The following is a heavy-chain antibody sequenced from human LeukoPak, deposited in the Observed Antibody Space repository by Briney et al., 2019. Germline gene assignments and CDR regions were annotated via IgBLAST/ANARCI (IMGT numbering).Heavy chain of an antibody. CDR3: ARDSSRITIFGVALGPLDY. J-gene: IGHJ4*02. D-gene: IGHD3-3*01. CDR2: IYYSGST. CDR1: GGSISSYY. Sequence: SETLSLTCTVSGGSISSYYWSWIRQPPEKGLEWIGYIYYSGSTNYNPSLKSRVTISVDTSKNQFSLKLSSVTAADTAVYYCARDSSRITIFGVALGPLDYWGQGTLVTVSS. V-gene: IGHV4-59*01.